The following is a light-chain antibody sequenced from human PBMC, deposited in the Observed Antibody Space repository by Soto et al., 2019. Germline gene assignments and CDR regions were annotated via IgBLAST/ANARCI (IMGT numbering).Light chain of an antibody. Sequence: EIVLTQSPATLSLSPGERATLSCRASQSVSSYLAWYQQKPGQAPRLLIYDASNRATGIPARFSGSGSGTEFTLTISSLEPADFAVYYCQQRSNWLITFGQGTRLEIK. CDR2: DAS. CDR3: QQRSNWLIT. V-gene: IGKV3-11*01. CDR1: QSVSSY. J-gene: IGKJ5*01.